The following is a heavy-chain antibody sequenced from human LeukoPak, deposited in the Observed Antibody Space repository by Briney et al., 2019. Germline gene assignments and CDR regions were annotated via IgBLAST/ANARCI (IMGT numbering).Heavy chain of an antibody. CDR2: ITPIFGTA. Sequence: ASVKVSCKASGGTFSSYAISWVRQAPGQGLEWMGGITPIFGTANYAQKFQGRVTITADESTSTAYMELSSLRSEDTAVYYCARKAVAGYYFDYWGQGTLVTVSS. CDR3: ARKAVAGYYFDY. V-gene: IGHV1-69*13. J-gene: IGHJ4*02. D-gene: IGHD6-19*01. CDR1: GGTFSSYA.